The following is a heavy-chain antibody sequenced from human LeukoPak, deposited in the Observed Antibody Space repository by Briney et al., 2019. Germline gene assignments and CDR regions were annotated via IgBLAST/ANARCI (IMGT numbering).Heavy chain of an antibody. CDR1: GYTFTSYY. D-gene: IGHD1-26*01. Sequence: ASVRVSCKASGYTFTSYYMHWVRQAPGQGLEWMGIVNPSGGSTSYAQKFQGRVTMTRDTSTSTVYMELSSLRSEDTAVYYCARGREYIVGATAFDYRGQGTLVTVSS. CDR2: VNPSGGST. J-gene: IGHJ4*02. V-gene: IGHV1-46*01. CDR3: ARGREYIVGATAFDY.